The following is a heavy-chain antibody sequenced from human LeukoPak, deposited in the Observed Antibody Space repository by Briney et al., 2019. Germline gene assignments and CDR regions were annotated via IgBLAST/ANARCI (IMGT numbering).Heavy chain of an antibody. D-gene: IGHD7-27*01. J-gene: IGHJ4*02. Sequence: ASVKVSCKASGYIFTSYYMHWVRQAPGQWLEWMGIINPSSGSTSYAQKFQDRVKMTRDTSRSTVYMELSSLRSEDTAVYYCARRAGDHYYFDYWGQGTLVTVSS. V-gene: IGHV1-46*01. CDR2: INPSSGST. CDR1: GYIFTSYY. CDR3: ARRAGDHYYFDY.